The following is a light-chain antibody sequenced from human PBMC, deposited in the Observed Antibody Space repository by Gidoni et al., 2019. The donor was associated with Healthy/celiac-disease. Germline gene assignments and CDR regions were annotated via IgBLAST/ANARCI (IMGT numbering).Light chain of an antibody. J-gene: IGKJ3*01. CDR2: AAS. V-gene: IGKV1-27*01. CDR3: QKYNSAPPVT. Sequence: DIQMTQSPSSLSASVGDRVTITCRASQGIRNYLAWYQQKPVKVPKLLIYAASTLQSGVPSRFSGSGSGTDFTLTISSLQPEDVATYYCQKYNSAPPVTFGPGTKVDIK. CDR1: QGIRNY.